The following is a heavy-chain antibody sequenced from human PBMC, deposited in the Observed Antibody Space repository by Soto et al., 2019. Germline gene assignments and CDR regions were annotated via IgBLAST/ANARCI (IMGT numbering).Heavy chain of an antibody. J-gene: IGHJ3*01. CDR3: AKIEGYGGYGNAFDV. CDR2: IRGSGSRT. V-gene: IGHV3-23*01. Sequence: GGSLRLSCAASGFTFSSYAMSWVRQAPGKGLEWVSSIRGSGSRTYYADSVKGRFTISRDNSKNTLYLQMNSLRAEDTAEYFCAKIEGYGGYGNAFDVWGQGTMVTVSS. D-gene: IGHD5-12*01. CDR1: GFTFSSYA.